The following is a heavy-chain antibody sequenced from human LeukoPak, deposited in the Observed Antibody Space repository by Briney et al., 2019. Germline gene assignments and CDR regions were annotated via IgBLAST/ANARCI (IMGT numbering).Heavy chain of an antibody. D-gene: IGHD6-19*01. CDR1: GYSISSGYY. CDR2: IHHSGST. J-gene: IGHJ5*02. Sequence: SETLSLTCAVSGYSISSGYYWGWIRQPPGKGLEWIGSIHHSGSTYHSPSLKSRVTISVDTSKNQFSLKVSSVTAADTAVYYCARGSGYSSGWNWFDPWGQGTLVTVSS. V-gene: IGHV4-38-2*01. CDR3: ARGSGYSSGWNWFDP.